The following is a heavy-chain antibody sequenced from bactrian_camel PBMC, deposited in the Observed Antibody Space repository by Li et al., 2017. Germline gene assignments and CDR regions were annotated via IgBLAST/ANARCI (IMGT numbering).Heavy chain of an antibody. CDR3: ARDKDGGSWYGADFGY. J-gene: IGHJ6*01. V-gene: IGHV3S1*01. Sequence: HVQLVESGGGSVQAGGSLRLSCTASAHTYDNYCVAWFRQAPGKEREAVAIIYSHGGGVYYADSVKGRFTISRGNAKNTLYLQLNSLKTEDTAMYYCARDKDGGSWYGADFGYWGQGTQVTVS. CDR2: IYSHGGGV. CDR1: AHTYDNYC. D-gene: IGHD6*01.